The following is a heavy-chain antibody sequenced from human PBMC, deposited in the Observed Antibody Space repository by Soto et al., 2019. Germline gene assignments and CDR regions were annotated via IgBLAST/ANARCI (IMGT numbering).Heavy chain of an antibody. CDR3: ARGRDIVVVVAAEITDAFDI. CDR2: IDPIFGVA. CDR1: GYTFTQFH. J-gene: IGHJ3*02. D-gene: IGHD2-15*01. Sequence: SVKVSCKTSGYTFTQFHIHWVRQAPGPGLEWMGGIDPIFGVANDAQKFQGRVTITADESTSTAYMELSSLRSEDTAVYYCARGRDIVVVVAAEITDAFDIWGQGTMVTVSS. V-gene: IGHV1-69*13.